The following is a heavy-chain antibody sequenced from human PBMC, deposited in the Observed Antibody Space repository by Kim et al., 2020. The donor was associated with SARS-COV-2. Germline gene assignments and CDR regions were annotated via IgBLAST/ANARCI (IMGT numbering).Heavy chain of an antibody. J-gene: IGHJ6*02. Sequence: STSYADAVKGRFTSSRDNAKNTLYLQMNSLRAEDTAVYYCGTIADDGMDVWGQGTTVTVSS. V-gene: IGHV3-74*01. CDR2: ST. CDR3: GTIADDGMDV. D-gene: IGHD6-13*01.